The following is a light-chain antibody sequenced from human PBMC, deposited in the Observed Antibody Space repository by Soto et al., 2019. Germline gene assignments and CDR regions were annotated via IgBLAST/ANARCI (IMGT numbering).Light chain of an antibody. CDR3: QQFYSTLT. Sequence: DIVMTQSPDSLAVSLGERATINCKSSQSVLYSSNNKNYLAWYQQKPGQPPKLLISWASTRESGVPDRFSGRGSGTDFTLTITSLQAEDVAVYYCQQFYSTLTFGPGTRVDIK. CDR2: WAS. V-gene: IGKV4-1*01. J-gene: IGKJ3*01. CDR1: QSVLYSSNNKNY.